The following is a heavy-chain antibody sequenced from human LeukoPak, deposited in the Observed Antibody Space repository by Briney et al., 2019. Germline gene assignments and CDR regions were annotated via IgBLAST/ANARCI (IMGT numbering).Heavy chain of an antibody. CDR2: IYYSGST. V-gene: IGHV4-59*08. Sequence: SETLSLTCTVSGGSISSYYWSLIRQPPGKGLEWIGYIYYSGSTNYNPSLKSRVTISVDTSKNQFSLKLSSVTAADTAVYYCARHYYDSSGYYDAFDIWGQGTMVTVSS. CDR3: ARHYYDSSGYYDAFDI. J-gene: IGHJ3*02. CDR1: GGSISSYY. D-gene: IGHD3-22*01.